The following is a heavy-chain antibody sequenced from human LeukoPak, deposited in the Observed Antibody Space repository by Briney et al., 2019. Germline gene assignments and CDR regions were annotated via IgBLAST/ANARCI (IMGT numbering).Heavy chain of an antibody. CDR2: IYSGGST. V-gene: IGHV3-53*01. J-gene: IGHJ6*03. D-gene: IGHD2-8*02. CDR1: GFTFSDYY. CDR3: AGSTVYYYYMDV. Sequence: PGGSLRLSCAASGFTFSDYYMRWIRQAPPKGVEWVSVIYSGGSTYYADSVKGRFTISRDNSKNTLYLQMNSLRAEDTAGYYCAGSTVYYYYMDVWGKGTTVTVSS.